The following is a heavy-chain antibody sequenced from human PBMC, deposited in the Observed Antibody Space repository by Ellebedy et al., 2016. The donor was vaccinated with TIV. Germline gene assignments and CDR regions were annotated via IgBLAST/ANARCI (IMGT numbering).Heavy chain of an antibody. J-gene: IGHJ4*02. D-gene: IGHD4-17*01. CDR3: SRHTDYALDY. Sequence: GESLKISCAASGFTFSDYYMSWIRQAPGKGLEWVSYISSSGSTIYYADSVKGRFTISRDNAKNSLYLQMNSLRAEDTAVYYCSRHTDYALDYWGQGALVTVSS. CDR1: GFTFSDYY. V-gene: IGHV3-11*04. CDR2: ISSSGSTI.